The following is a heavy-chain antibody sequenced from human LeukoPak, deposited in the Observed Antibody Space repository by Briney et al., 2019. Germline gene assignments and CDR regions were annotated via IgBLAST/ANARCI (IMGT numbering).Heavy chain of an antibody. V-gene: IGHV3-15*07. D-gene: IGHD6-6*01. J-gene: IGHJ5*02. CDR1: GFTFKSAW. CDR2: IKSKTDGGTT. CDR3: TSFTISSGFP. Sequence: GGPLRLSCAASGFTFKSAWMNWVRQAPGKGLEWAGRIKSKTDGGTTDYAAPVKGRFSISRDDSTNTLYLQMNSLKAEDTAVYYCTSFTISSGFPWGQGTLVTVSS.